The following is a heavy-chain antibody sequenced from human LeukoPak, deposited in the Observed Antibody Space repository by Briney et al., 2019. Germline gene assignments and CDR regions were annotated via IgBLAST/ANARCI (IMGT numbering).Heavy chain of an antibody. CDR2: ISSNGGNT. Sequence: TGGSLRLSCAASGFTVSSYEMNWVRQAPGKGLDSVSTISSNGGNTYYADSVKARFTISRDNSKNTLYLQMSSLRAEDTAVYYCVKGSIYSSGCLDFWGQGTLVTVSS. CDR1: GFTVSSYE. V-gene: IGHV3-64D*06. J-gene: IGHJ4*02. CDR3: VKGSIYSSGCLDF. D-gene: IGHD6-19*01.